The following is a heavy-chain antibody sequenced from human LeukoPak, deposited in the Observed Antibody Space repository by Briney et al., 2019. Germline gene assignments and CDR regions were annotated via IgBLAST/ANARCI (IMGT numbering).Heavy chain of an antibody. CDR3: ARVDLLTGYVFDY. CDR1: GYSFTSYW. Sequence: GESLKISCKGSGYSFTSYWIGWVRQMPGKGLEWMGIIYPGDSDTRYSPSFQGQVTISADKSVSAAYLQWSSLKASDTAVYYCARVDLLTGYVFDYWGQGTLVTVSS. CDR2: IYPGDSDT. D-gene: IGHD3-9*01. V-gene: IGHV5-51*01. J-gene: IGHJ4*02.